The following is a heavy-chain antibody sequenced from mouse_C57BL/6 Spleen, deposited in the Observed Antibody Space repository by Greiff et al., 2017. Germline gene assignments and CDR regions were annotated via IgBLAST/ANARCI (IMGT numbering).Heavy chain of an antibody. J-gene: IGHJ4*01. D-gene: IGHD2-3*01. CDR1: GYSFTGYY. V-gene: IGHV1-42*01. Sequence: VQLQQSGPELVKPGASVKISCKASGYSFTGYYMNWVKQSPEKSLEWIGEINPSTGGTTYNQKFKAKVTLTVDKSSSTAYMQLKSLTSEDSAVYYCARFDGYYVYAMDYWGQGTSVTVSS. CDR3: ARFDGYYVYAMDY. CDR2: INPSTGGT.